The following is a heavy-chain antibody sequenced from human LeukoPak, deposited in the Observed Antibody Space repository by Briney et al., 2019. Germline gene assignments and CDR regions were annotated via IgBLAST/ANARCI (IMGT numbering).Heavy chain of an antibody. D-gene: IGHD5-24*01. V-gene: IGHV3-30-3*01. CDR3: ARDREMATMDYYGMDV. J-gene: IGHJ6*02. CDR2: ISYDGSNK. Sequence: GGSLRLSCAASGFTFSSYAMHWVRQAPGKGLEWLAVISYDGSNKYYADSVKGRFTSSRDTSKNTLYLQMNSLRGEDTAVYHCARDREMATMDYYGMDVWGQGTPVTVSS. CDR1: GFTFSSYA.